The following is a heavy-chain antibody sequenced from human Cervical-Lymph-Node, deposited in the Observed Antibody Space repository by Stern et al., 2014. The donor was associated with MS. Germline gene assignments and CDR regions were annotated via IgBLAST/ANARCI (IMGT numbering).Heavy chain of an antibody. CDR3: ATAILRTYDAFDI. Sequence: VQLVESGAEVKKPGASVKVSCKASGYTLTNYDINWVRQAPGQGLECVGWMNANSGDPGYAQKFQGRVAMTRDTSPGTAYMELRSLTSEGTAVYYCATAILRTYDAFDIWGQGTLVTVSS. CDR2: MNANSGDP. V-gene: IGHV1-8*01. CDR1: GYTLTNYD. D-gene: IGHD1-14*01. J-gene: IGHJ3*02.